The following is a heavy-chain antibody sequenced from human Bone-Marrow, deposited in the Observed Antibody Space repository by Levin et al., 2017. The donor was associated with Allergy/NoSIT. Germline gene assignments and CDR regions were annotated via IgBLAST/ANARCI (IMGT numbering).Heavy chain of an antibody. CDR3: ARDKSSDGVTPDWYFDL. CDR1: GFTFSSYE. V-gene: IGHV3-48*03. D-gene: IGHD2-21*02. J-gene: IGHJ2*01. Sequence: GGSLRLSCAASGFTFSSYEMNWVRQAPGKGLEWISYISSSGSTKYYADSVKGRFTISSKNSLDLQMNGLRAEDTAIYYCARDKSSDGVTPDWYFDLWGRGTLVTVSS. CDR2: ISSSGSTK.